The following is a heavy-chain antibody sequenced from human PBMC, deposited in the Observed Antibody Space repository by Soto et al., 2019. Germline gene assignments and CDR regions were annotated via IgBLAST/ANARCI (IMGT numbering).Heavy chain of an antibody. D-gene: IGHD6-6*01. J-gene: IGHJ6*02. CDR2: ISSSSSTI. V-gene: IGHV3-48*02. CDR3: ARPEYSSSSYGMDV. CDR1: GFTFSSYS. Sequence: EVQLVESGGGLVQPGGSLRLSCAASGFTFSSYSMNWVRQAPGKGLEWVSYISSSSSTIYYADSVKGLFTISRDNAKNSLYLQMNSLRDEDTAVYYCARPEYSSSSYGMDVWGQGTTVTVSS.